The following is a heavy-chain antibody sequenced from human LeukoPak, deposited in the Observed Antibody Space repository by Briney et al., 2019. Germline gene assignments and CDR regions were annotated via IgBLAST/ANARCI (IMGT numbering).Heavy chain of an antibody. V-gene: IGHV3-30*02. CDR2: IRYDGSNK. CDR3: AKDRWSSSSLDV. CDR1: GFTFSSYG. D-gene: IGHD6-6*01. J-gene: IGHJ6*04. Sequence: GGSLSLSCAASGFTFSSYGMHWVRQAPGKGLEWVAFIRYDGSNKYYADSVKGRFTISRDNSKNTLYLQMNSLRAEDTAVYYCAKDRWSSSSLDVWGKGTTVTVSS.